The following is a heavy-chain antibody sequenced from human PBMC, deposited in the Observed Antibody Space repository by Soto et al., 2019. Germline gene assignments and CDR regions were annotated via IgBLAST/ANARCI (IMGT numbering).Heavy chain of an antibody. CDR1: GFSIDSYA. V-gene: IGHV3-23*01. Sequence: PGGSLRLSCVVSGFSIDSYAMHWVRQAPGKGLEWVSAISGSGDSTDHTDSVRGRFSISRDNSKNTVYLQMTSLRVEDTAVYFCAKDHFGYYDNAGYGTHWGQGTRVTVSS. D-gene: IGHD3-22*01. CDR3: AKDHFGYYDNAGYGTH. J-gene: IGHJ4*02. CDR2: ISGSGDST.